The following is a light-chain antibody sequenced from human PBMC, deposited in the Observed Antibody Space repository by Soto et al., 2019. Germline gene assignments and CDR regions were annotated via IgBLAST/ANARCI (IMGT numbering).Light chain of an antibody. CDR1: QSVSSY. CDR3: QQRSNWPPTWT. V-gene: IGKV3-11*01. CDR2: DAS. Sequence: EIVLTQSPATLSLSPGERATLSCRASQSVSSYLAWYQQKPGQAPRLLIYDASKRATGIPARFSGGGSGTDFTLTISSLEPEDFAVYYCQQRSNWPPTWTFGQGTKVEIK. J-gene: IGKJ1*01.